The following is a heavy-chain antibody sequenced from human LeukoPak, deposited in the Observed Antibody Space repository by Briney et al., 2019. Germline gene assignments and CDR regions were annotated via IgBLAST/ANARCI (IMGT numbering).Heavy chain of an antibody. CDR2: ISYDGSNK. Sequence: GRSLRLSCAASGFTFSSYGMHWVRQAPGKGLEWVAVISYDGSNKYYADSVKGRFTISRDNSKNTLYLQMNSLRAEDTAVYYCAILGYYDFWSGYHEPNWFDPWGQGTLVTVSS. D-gene: IGHD3-3*01. J-gene: IGHJ5*02. CDR1: GFTFSSYG. V-gene: IGHV3-30*03. CDR3: AILGYYDFWSGYHEPNWFDP.